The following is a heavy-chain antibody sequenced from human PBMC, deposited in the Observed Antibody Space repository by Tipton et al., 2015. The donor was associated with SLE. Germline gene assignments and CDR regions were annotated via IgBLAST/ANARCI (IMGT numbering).Heavy chain of an antibody. D-gene: IGHD4-11*01. CDR2: IHYSGTT. V-gene: IGHV4-59*01. Sequence: LRLSCTVSGGSISSYYWSWIRQPPGKGLEWIGYIHYSGTTNYNPSLKSRVTMSVDTSKNQFSLNLRSVTAVDTAMYYCARPRERDYNDAFDIWGQGTMVIVSS. J-gene: IGHJ3*02. CDR1: GGSISSYY. CDR3: ARPRERDYNDAFDI.